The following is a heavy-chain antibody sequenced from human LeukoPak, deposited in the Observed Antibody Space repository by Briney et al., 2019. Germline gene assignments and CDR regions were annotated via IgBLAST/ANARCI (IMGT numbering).Heavy chain of an antibody. CDR1: GFIVSGDF. CDR3: ATSWGPDTSAFRWGRDGMDG. J-gene: IGHJ6*02. CDR2: ISKSGDHT. Sequence: GGSLRLSCAASGFIVSGDFMSWVRQAPGKGLEWVSAISKSGDHTYYAASAKGRFTIYRDNSKNTQYLQMNSLRAEDTAVYYCATSWGPDTSAFRWGRDGMDGWGQGTTVIVSS. V-gene: IGHV3-23*01. D-gene: IGHD3-16*01.